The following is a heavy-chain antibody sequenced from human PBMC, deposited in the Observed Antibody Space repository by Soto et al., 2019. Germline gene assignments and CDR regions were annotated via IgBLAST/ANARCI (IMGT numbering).Heavy chain of an antibody. CDR3: ASSNRLGYCSSTSCYPSSYYYGMDV. CDR1: GGSTSSGGYY. Sequence: SETLSLTCTVSGGSTSSGGYYWSWIRQHPGKGLEWIGYIYYSGSTYYNPSLKSRVTISVDTSKNQFSLKLSSVTAADTAVYYCASSNRLGYCSSTSCYPSSYYYGMDVWGQGTTVTVSS. J-gene: IGHJ6*02. D-gene: IGHD2-2*01. CDR2: IYYSGST. V-gene: IGHV4-31*03.